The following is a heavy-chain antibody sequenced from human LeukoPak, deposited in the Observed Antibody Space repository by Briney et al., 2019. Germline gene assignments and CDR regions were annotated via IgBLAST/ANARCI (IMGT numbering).Heavy chain of an antibody. CDR2: ISSNGGST. D-gene: IGHD5-12*01. J-gene: IGHJ4*02. CDR3: ASPYSGYDYNFDH. Sequence: GGSLRLSCSASGFTSSSYAMHWVRQAPGEGLEYVSSISSNGGSTYYADSVKGRFTISRDNSKNTLFLQMSSQRTEDTAVYYCASPYSGYDYNFDHWGQGTLVTVSS. V-gene: IGHV3-64D*06. CDR1: GFTSSSYA.